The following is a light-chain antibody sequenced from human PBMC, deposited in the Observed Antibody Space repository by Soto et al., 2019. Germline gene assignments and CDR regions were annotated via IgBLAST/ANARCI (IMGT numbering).Light chain of an antibody. Sequence: AIQMTQSPSSLSASVGDRVTITCRASQGIRNDLGWYQQKPGKAPKLLIYAASSLQSGVQSRFSGSGSGKDFXLXXXXXXXEDFATYYFLQDYNFPLTFGGGTKVEXK. CDR3: LQDYNFPLT. J-gene: IGKJ4*01. V-gene: IGKV1-6*01. CDR1: QGIRND. CDR2: AAS.